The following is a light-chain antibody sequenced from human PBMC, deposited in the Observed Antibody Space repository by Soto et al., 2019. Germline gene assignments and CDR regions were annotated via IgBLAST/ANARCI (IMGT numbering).Light chain of an antibody. CDR2: GAS. CDR3: QQYYNTPLT. Sequence: EIVLTQSPGTLSLSPGERATLSCRASQSVSSSFLAWYQQKPGQAPRLLIYGASSWATGIPARFSGSGSGTDFTLTISRLEPEDVAAYYCQQYYNTPLTFGGGTKVEIK. V-gene: IGKV3-20*01. J-gene: IGKJ4*01. CDR1: QSVSSSF.